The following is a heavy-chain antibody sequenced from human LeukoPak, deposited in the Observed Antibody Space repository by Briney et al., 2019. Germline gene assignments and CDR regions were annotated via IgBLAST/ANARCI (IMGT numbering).Heavy chain of an antibody. D-gene: IGHD3-22*01. CDR3: ARAKYDSSGDYWFDP. V-gene: IGHV1-18*01. Sequence: ASVKVSCKASGYTFTSYGISWVRQAPGQGLEWMGWISAYNGYTKYAEKLQGRVTMTTDTSTSTAYMELRSLRSDDTAVYYCARAKYDSSGDYWFDPWGQGTLVTVSS. CDR1: GYTFTSYG. J-gene: IGHJ5*02. CDR2: ISAYNGYT.